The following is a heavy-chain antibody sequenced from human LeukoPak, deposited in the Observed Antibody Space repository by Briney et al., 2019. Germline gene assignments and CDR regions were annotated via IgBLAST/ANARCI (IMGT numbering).Heavy chain of an antibody. J-gene: IGHJ4*02. Sequence: PGGSLRLSCAASGFTFSSYWMSWVRQAPGKGREWVATIKQDGSEKYYVDSVKGRFTISRDNAKNSLYLLMNSLRAEDTAVYYCARERVSMVRGGFDYWGQGTLVTVSS. CDR2: IKQDGSEK. D-gene: IGHD3-10*01. V-gene: IGHV3-7*01. CDR1: GFTFSSYW. CDR3: ARERVSMVRGGFDY.